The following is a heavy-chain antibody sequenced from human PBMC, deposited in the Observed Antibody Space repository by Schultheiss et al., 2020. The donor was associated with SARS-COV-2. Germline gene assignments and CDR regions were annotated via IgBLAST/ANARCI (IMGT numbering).Heavy chain of an antibody. CDR1: GFTFSSYA. CDR3: ATDSPNYYDSSGYR. D-gene: IGHD3-22*01. CDR2: ISGSGGST. V-gene: IGHV3-23*01. Sequence: GGSLRLSCAASGFTFSSYAMSWVRQAPGKGLEWVSAISGSGGSTYYADSVKGRFTISRDNAKNSLYLQMNSLRAEDTAVYYCATDSPNYYDSSGYRRGQGTLVTVSS. J-gene: IGHJ4*02.